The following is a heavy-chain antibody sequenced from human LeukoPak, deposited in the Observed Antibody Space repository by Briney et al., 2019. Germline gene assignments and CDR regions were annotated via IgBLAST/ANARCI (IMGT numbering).Heavy chain of an antibody. CDR1: VYTFTTSY. V-gene: IGHV1-46*01. CDR2: INPSGGST. Sequence: GASVKVSSKASVYTFTTSYMHSVGEAPGQGLEWMGIINPSGGSTSYAQKFQGRVTMTRDTSTSTVYMELSSLRSEDTAVYYCARGGWAYYYDSSGYRGDAFDLWGQGTMVTVSS. D-gene: IGHD3-22*01. J-gene: IGHJ3*01. CDR3: ARGGWAYYYDSSGYRGDAFDL.